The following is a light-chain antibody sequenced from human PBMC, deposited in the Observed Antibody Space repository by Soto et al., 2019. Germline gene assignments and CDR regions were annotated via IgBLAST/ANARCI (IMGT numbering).Light chain of an antibody. CDR1: QSVSSY. CDR3: QQRSNWPPT. V-gene: IGKV3-11*01. Sequence: EIVLTQSPATLSLSPGERATLSCRASQSVSSYLAWYQQKPGQAPRLLIYDASNRATGIPARFSGSGSGTDFLLTISSLEPEDYAVYYCQQRSNWPPTFGGGPKVEIK. CDR2: DAS. J-gene: IGKJ4*01.